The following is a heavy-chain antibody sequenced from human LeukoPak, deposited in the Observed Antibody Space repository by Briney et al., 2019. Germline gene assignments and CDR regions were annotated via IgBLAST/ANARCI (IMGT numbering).Heavy chain of an antibody. V-gene: IGHV3-74*01. D-gene: IGHD1-26*01. CDR1: GFTFSNYW. J-gene: IGHJ4*02. CDR3: ARDRGSTEFDY. Sequence: GGSLRLSCAASGFTFSNYWMHWVRQAPGKGLVWVSRINSDGINTSYADSVKGRFTVSRDNAKNTLYLQMNSLRAEDTAVYYCARDRGSTEFDYWGQGTLVTVSS. CDR2: INSDGINT.